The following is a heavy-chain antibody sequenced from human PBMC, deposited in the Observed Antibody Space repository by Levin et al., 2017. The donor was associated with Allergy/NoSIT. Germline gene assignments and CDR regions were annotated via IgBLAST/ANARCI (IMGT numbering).Heavy chain of an antibody. V-gene: IGHV6-1*01. J-gene: IGHJ5*02. CDR1: GDRVSSNSAA. CDR2: TYYKSKWYN. CDR3: AREPRSPTWYDP. Sequence: SQTLSLTCAISGDRVSSNSAAWNWIRQSPSRGLEWLGRTYYKSKWYNDYAVSVKSRITIKPDTSKNQFSLQLNSVTPEDTAVYYCAREPRSPTWYDPWGQGTLVTVSS.